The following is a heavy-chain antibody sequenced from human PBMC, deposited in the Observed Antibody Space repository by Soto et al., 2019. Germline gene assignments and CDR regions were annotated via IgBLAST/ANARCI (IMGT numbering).Heavy chain of an antibody. D-gene: IGHD3-10*01. Sequence: EVQLLESGGGLVQPGESLTLSCAASGFTFNTYAMTWSRRAPGKGLEWVSAISGSGATTYVADSVKGRFTISRDNSRDTRYLHMNSLRAEDTAIYYCAKGRGGAYYYYGFGVWGQGTTVTVSS. V-gene: IGHV3-23*01. CDR1: GFTFNTYA. CDR2: ISGSGATT. CDR3: AKGRGGAYYYYGFGV. J-gene: IGHJ6*02.